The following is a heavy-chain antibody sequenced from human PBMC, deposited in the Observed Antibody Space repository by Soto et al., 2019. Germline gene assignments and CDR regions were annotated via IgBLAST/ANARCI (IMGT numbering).Heavy chain of an antibody. D-gene: IGHD3-22*01. J-gene: IGHJ4*02. CDR3: AKKDTYDYDTLDY. CDR2: ISYDGSNK. Sequence: QVQLVESGGGVVQPGRSLRLSCAASGFTFSSYGMHWVRQAPGKGLEWVAVISYDGSNKYYADSVKGRFTISRDNSKKKLYMQMNSLKAEDMAVYYCAKKDTYDYDTLDYWGQGTLVTVSS. V-gene: IGHV3-30*18. CDR1: GFTFSSYG.